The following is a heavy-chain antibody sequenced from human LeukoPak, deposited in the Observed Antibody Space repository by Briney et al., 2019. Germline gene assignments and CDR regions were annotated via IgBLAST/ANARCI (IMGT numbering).Heavy chain of an antibody. CDR2: IHSSDSTT. Sequence: PGGSLRLSCAASGFTLSSYEMNWVRQAPGKGPEWVSYIHSSDSTTYYADSVKGRFTISRDNAKNSLYLQMNSLRAEDTAVYYCARSKWFDPWGQGTLVTVSS. V-gene: IGHV3-48*03. J-gene: IGHJ5*02. CDR1: GFTLSSYE. CDR3: ARSKWFDP.